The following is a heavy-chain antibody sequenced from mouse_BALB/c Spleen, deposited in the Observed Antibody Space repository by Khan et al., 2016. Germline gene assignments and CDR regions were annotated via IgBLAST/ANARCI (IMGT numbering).Heavy chain of an antibody. CDR3: ARSYGNPYYYAMDY. Sequence: VQLQQPGAELVKPGASVKLSCTASGFNIKDTYMRWVKQRPEQGLEWIGRIDPANGNTKYDPKFQGKATITADTSSNTAYLQLSSLTSEDTAVYYCARSYGNPYYYAMDYWGQGTSVTVSS. V-gene: IGHV14-3*02. J-gene: IGHJ4*01. D-gene: IGHD2-1*01. CDR1: GFNIKDTY. CDR2: IDPANGNT.